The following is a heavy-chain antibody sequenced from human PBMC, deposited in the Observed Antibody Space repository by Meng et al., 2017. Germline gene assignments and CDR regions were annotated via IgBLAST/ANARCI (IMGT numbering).Heavy chain of an antibody. V-gene: IGHV1-69*05. Sequence: RVQSGAEVKKPGSSVKVACKASGGTFSSYAISWVRQAPGQGLEWMGGIIPIFGTANYAQKFQGRVTITTDESTSTAYMELSSLRSEDTAVYYCATFRRSSLRRLRFYFYWHFDLWGRGTLVTVSS. D-gene: IGHD2/OR15-2a*01. CDR2: IIPIFGTA. CDR1: GGTFSSYA. CDR3: ATFRRSSLRRLRFYFYWHFDL. J-gene: IGHJ2*01.